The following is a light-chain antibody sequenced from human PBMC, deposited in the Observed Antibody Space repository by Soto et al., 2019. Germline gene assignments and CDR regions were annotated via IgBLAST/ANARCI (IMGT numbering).Light chain of an antibody. CDR1: QSVSSN. V-gene: IGKV3-15*01. CDR3: QQYNNWPLT. Sequence: EIVMTQSPATLSVSPGERATLSCRASQSVSSNLAWYQQKPGQAPRLLIYGASTRATGIPARFSGSWSGTEFTLTISSLQSEDFPVYYCQQYNNWPLTFGQGTRLEIK. J-gene: IGKJ5*01. CDR2: GAS.